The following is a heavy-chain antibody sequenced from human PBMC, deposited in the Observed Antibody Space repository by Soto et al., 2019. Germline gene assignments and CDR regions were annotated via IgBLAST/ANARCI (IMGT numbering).Heavy chain of an antibody. CDR3: SRGSFGYYGP. D-gene: IGHD2-2*03. V-gene: IGHV3-49*04. CDR2: IRNTPYGGTT. CDR1: GFRFSEHA. J-gene: IGHJ5*02. Sequence: GGSLRLSCNFSGFRFSEHAMTWVRQAPGKGLEWVGFIRNTPYGGTTDYAASVRGRFTISRDDSASIAYLQMNSLKTEDSGLYYCSRGSFGYYGPWGPGTLVTVSS.